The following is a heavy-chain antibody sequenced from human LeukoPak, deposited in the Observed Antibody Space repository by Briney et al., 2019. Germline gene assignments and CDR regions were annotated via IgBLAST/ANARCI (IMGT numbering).Heavy chain of an antibody. CDR1: GASISDYF. D-gene: IGHD2-2*02. Sequence: SETLSLTCIVSGASISDYFWTWIRQPDEKGLEWIGRIHATKTTNYNPSLNNRVTLSLDTSKNQSSLSLSSVTAADTAVYYCAREDTYTPAARALDYWGQGVLVTVSS. CDR3: AREDTYTPAARALDY. J-gene: IGHJ4*02. CDR2: IHATKTT. V-gene: IGHV4-4*07.